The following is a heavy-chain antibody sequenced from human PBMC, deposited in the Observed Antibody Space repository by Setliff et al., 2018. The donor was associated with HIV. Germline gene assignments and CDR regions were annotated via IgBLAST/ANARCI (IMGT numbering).Heavy chain of an antibody. V-gene: IGHV3-30*02. J-gene: IGHJ4*02. D-gene: IGHD3-10*01. CDR3: AKDGDYGGAYYVAGY. Sequence: GGSLRLSCAAFGFTFSNYGMHWVRQAPGKGLEWVAFINYDESYEYYADSVKGRVSISRDNSKNTVDLHMNSLRTEDTAVYYCAKDGDYGGAYYVAGYWGQGTKVTVSS. CDR2: INYDESYE. CDR1: GFTFSNYG.